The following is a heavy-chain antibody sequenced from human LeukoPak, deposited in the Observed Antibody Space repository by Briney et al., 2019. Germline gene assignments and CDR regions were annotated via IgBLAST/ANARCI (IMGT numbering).Heavy chain of an antibody. J-gene: IGHJ4*02. CDR1: GGSISSSNW. V-gene: IGHV4-4*02. CDR3: ARSEYYGDYDNS. Sequence: SGTLSLTCVVSGGSISSSNWWSWVRQPPGNGLEWIGEIYHSGSTNYNPSLKSRVTISVDKSKNQFSLKLSSVTAADTAVYYCARSEYYGDYDNSWGQGTLVTVSS. CDR2: IYHSGST. D-gene: IGHD4-17*01.